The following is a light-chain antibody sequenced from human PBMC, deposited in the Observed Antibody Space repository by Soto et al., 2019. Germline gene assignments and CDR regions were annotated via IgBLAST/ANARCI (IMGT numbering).Light chain of an antibody. Sequence: EIVLTQSPGTLCLSPGERATLSCRASQSVSSYMAWYQQKPGQAPRLLIYGADSRATGIPDRFSGSGSGTGFTLTISTLEPEDFAMYSCQQYSNSPRTFGQGTKVEIK. CDR3: QQYSNSPRT. CDR1: QSVSSY. J-gene: IGKJ1*01. V-gene: IGKV3-20*01. CDR2: GAD.